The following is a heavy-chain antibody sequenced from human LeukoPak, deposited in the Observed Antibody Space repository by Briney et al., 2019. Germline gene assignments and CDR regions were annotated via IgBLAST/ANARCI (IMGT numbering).Heavy chain of an antibody. J-gene: IGHJ4*02. CDR2: IKQDGSEK. CDR3: ARDWDYYGSGSYLGY. Sequence: GGSLRLSCAASGFTFSNYWMSWVRQAPGKGLEWVANIKQDGSEKYYVDSVKGRFTISRDNAKNSLYLQMNSLRAEDTAVYYCARDWDYYGSGSYLGYWGQGTLVTVSP. CDR1: GFTFSNYW. V-gene: IGHV3-7*01. D-gene: IGHD3-10*01.